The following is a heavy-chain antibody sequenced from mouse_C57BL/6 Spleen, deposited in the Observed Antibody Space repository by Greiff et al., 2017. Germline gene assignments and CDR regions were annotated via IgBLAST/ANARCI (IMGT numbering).Heavy chain of an antibody. D-gene: IGHD2-4*01. Sequence: EVQLQQSGPELVKPGASVKISCKASGYTFTDYYMNWVKQSHGKSLEWIGDINPNNGGTSYNQKFKGKATLTVDKSSSTAYMELRSLTSEDSAVYYGARSKIYDYDEGKDYWGQGTSVTVSS. CDR2: INPNNGGT. CDR3: ARSKIYDYDEGKDY. CDR1: GYTFTDYY. V-gene: IGHV1-26*01. J-gene: IGHJ4*01.